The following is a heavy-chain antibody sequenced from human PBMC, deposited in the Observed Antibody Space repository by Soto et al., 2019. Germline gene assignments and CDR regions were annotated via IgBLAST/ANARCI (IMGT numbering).Heavy chain of an antibody. D-gene: IGHD6-13*01. CDR1: GYTFTSYA. CDR3: ARDDSSSWYLNWFDP. V-gene: IGHV1-3*01. J-gene: IGHJ5*02. Sequence: GASVKVSCKASGYTFTSYAMHWVRQAPGQRLEWMGWINAGNGNTKYSQKFQGRVTITRDTSASTAYMELSSLRSEDTAMYYCARDDSSSWYLNWFDPWGQGTLVTVSS. CDR2: INAGNGNT.